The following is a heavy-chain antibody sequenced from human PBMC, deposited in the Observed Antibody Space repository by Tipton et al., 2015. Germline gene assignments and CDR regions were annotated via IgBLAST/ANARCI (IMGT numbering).Heavy chain of an antibody. V-gene: IGHV4-39*02. CDR2: IYYSGST. CDR3: ARDAGRYYDSSGLSWYFDL. CDR1: GGSISSDNRY. J-gene: IGHJ2*01. D-gene: IGHD3-22*01. Sequence: TLSLTCTVSGGSISSDNRYWGWIRQPPGKGLEWIGNIYYSGSTYYKTSLKSRVTISVDPSKNQFSLKLSSVTAADTAVYYCARDAGRYYDSSGLSWYFDLWGRGTLVTVSS.